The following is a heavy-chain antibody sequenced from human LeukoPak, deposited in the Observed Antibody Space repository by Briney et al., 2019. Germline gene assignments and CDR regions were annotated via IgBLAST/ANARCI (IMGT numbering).Heavy chain of an antibody. CDR2: IYYSGST. V-gene: IGHV4-39*01. D-gene: IGHD1-14*01. CDR3: ARPLLRKCDDCYES. CDR1: GGSISSSSYY. J-gene: IGHJ5*01. Sequence: SETLSLTCTVSGGSISSSSYYWGWIRQPPGKGLVSIGSIYYSGSTYFNPSLKSRVTISVDTSKNQFSLKLRSVTASDTAVYYCARPLLRKCDDCYESWGEGTLVTVSS.